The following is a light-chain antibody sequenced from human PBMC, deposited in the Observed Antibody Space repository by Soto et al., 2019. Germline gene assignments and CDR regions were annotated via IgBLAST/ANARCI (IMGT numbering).Light chain of an antibody. Sequence: DIQMTQSPSSLSASVGDRVTITCRASQSISSYLNWYQQKPGKAPNLLIYAASSLQSGVPSRVSGSGSGTDFTLTISSLQPEDFATYYCQQSYSTLFTFGPGTKVDIK. V-gene: IGKV1-39*01. J-gene: IGKJ3*01. CDR3: QQSYSTLFT. CDR2: AAS. CDR1: QSISSY.